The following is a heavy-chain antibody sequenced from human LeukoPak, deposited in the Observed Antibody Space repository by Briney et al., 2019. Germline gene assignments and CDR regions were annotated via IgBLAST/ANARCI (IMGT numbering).Heavy chain of an antibody. CDR3: ARRIHEYSSSWGIFDY. Sequence: PSETLSLTCTVSGGSISSGGYYWSWIRQPPGKGLEWIGYIYHSGSTYYNPSLKSRVTISVDRSKNQFSLKLSSVTAADTAVYYCARRIHEYSSSWGIFDYWGQGTLVTVSS. CDR2: IYHSGST. CDR1: GGSISSGGYY. D-gene: IGHD6-6*01. V-gene: IGHV4-30-2*01. J-gene: IGHJ4*02.